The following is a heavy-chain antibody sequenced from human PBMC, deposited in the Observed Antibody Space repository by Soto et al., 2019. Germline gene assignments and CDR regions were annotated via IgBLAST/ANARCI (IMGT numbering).Heavy chain of an antibody. CDR3: ARVFPDGWVEPGVVRGYLDT. CDR1: ADSFSSYG. V-gene: IGHV1-69*01. J-gene: IGHJ4*02. Sequence: QVQLVQSGAEVKEPGSAVKVSCKAPADSFSSYGISWVRQAPGQGLEWIGGIIPIFGTTNYAKKFQGRVTITAGESTNTAYMELSRLRSEDTALYYCARVFPDGWVEPGVVRGYLDTWGRGTLVTVSS. CDR2: IIPIFGTT. D-gene: IGHD3-3*01.